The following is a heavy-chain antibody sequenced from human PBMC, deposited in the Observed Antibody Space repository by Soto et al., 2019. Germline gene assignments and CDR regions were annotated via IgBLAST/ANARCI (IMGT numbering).Heavy chain of an antibody. CDR3: ASRIQLWNNWFDP. CDR1: GGSISSGGYY. CDR2: IYYSGST. J-gene: IGHJ5*02. V-gene: IGHV4-31*03. Sequence: PSETLSLTCTVSGGSISSGGYYWSWIRQHPGKGLEWIGYIYYSGSTYYNPSLKSRVTISVDTSKNQFSLKLSSVTAADTAVYYCASRIQLWNNWFDPWGQGNLVTVSS. D-gene: IGHD5-18*01.